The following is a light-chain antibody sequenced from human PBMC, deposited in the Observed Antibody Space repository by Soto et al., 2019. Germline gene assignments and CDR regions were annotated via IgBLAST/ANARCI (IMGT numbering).Light chain of an antibody. V-gene: IGLV2-8*01. J-gene: IGLJ3*02. Sequence: QSALTQPPSASGSPGQSVTISCTGTSSDVGGYNYVSWYQQHPGKAPKLMIYEVSKRPSGVPDRFSGSKSCKTASLTVAGLQAEDEADYYCSSYAGSNNLVFCGGTKLTGL. CDR2: EVS. CDR3: SSYAGSNNLV. CDR1: SSDVGGYNY.